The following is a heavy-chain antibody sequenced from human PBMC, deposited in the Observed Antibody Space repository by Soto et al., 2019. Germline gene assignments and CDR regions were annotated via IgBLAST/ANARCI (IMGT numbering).Heavy chain of an antibody. CDR1: AVTLNHLC. D-gene: IGHD1-26*01. Sequence: SMTLSWAVAAVTLNHLCIRCDRPTQGTGLEWVSGISWNSVTINYADSIKGRFTISRDNAKRTLSLQMNNLRPADTAMYFCVRSSGSQPRAGWFDPWGQGTLVTVSS. J-gene: IGHJ5*02. CDR2: ISWNSVTI. CDR3: VRSSGSQPRAGWFDP. V-gene: IGHV3-9*01.